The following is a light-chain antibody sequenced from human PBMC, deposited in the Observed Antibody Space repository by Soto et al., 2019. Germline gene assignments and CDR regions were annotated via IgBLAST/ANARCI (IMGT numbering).Light chain of an antibody. J-gene: IGKJ1*01. CDR1: QSVLYSSNNKNY. CDR3: QQYYSSPWP. Sequence: DIVMTQSPDSLAVSLGERATINCKSSQSVLYSSNNKNYLAWYQQKSGQPPKLLIYWASTRESGVPDRFSGSGSGTDFTLTISSLKAADVAVYYCQQYYSSPWPFGQGTKVEIK. CDR2: WAS. V-gene: IGKV4-1*01.